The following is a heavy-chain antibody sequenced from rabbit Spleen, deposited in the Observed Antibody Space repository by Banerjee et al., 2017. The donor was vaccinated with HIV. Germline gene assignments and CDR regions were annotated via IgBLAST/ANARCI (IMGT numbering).Heavy chain of an antibody. V-gene: IGHV1S45*01. CDR3: AIGASNDGYFYL. J-gene: IGHJ4*01. D-gene: IGHD1-1*01. Sequence: QEQLEESGGDLVKPEGSLTLTCTASGFSFSSDYYMCWVRQAPGKGLECGACIYAGNSVSTYYANWAKVRLTISKASSTTVTLQMPSLTVADTATYLCAIGASNDGYFYLWGPGTLVTVS. CDR1: GFSFSSDYY. CDR2: IYAGNSVST.